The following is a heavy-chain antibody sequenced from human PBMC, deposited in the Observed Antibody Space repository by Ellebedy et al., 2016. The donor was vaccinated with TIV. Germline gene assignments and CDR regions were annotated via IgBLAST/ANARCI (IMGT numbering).Heavy chain of an antibody. V-gene: IGHV4-34*01. Sequence: SETLSLTXAVYGGSFSGYYWSWIRQPPGKGLEWIGEINHSGSTNYNPSLKSRVTISVDTSKNQFSLKLSSVTAADTAVYYCARGTFSIAARRNWFNPWGQGTLVTVSS. CDR1: GGSFSGYY. CDR3: ARGTFSIAARRNWFNP. J-gene: IGHJ5*02. D-gene: IGHD6-6*01. CDR2: INHSGST.